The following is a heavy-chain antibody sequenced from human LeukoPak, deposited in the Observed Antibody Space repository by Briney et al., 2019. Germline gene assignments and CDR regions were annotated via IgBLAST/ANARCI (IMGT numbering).Heavy chain of an antibody. CDR2: IYYSGST. CDR3: ARAPGRWLRLYYFDY. J-gene: IGHJ4*02. D-gene: IGHD5-12*01. V-gene: IGHV4-39*07. Sequence: SETLSLTCTVSGGSISSSSYYWGWIRQPPGKGLEWIGSIYYSGSTYYNPSLKSRVTISVDTSKNQFSLKLRSVTAADTAVYYCARAPGRWLRLYYFDYWGQGTLVTVSS. CDR1: GGSISSSSYY.